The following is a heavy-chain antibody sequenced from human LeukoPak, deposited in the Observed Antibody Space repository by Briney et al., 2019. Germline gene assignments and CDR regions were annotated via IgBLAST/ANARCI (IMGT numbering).Heavy chain of an antibody. CDR1: GFTFTIYA. CDR3: AKVSKQWTDGYLDF. V-gene: IGHV3-23*01. CDR2: IYGSGQTT. J-gene: IGHJ4*02. Sequence: GGSLRLSCAASGFTFTIYAMTWVRQAPGKGLEWVSGIYGSGQTTYYADSVKGRFTISRDNSKNTLCLQMSSLRLGDTAVYYGAKVSKQWTDGYLDFWDQGALVTVSS. D-gene: IGHD6-19*01.